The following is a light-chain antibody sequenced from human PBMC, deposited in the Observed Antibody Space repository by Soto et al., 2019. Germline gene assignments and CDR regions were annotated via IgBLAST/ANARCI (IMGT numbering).Light chain of an antibody. CDR2: WSS. V-gene: IGKV4-1*01. J-gene: IGKJ4*01. Sequence: DIVMTQSADSLAVSLAERATINCKSSQRGLYSSDNKNYLAWYQQKPGQPTKLLLYWSSTRDSGVPARFSGRGSGTDFTLTISRLQAEAGAVYFYQQYYTTLSLGGGTKVEIK. CDR3: QQYYTTLS. CDR1: QRGLYSSDNKNY.